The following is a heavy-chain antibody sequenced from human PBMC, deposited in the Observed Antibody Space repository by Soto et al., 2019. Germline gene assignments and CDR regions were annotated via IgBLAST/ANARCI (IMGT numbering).Heavy chain of an antibody. Sequence: QVQLQESGPGLVQPSGTLSLTCAVSSGSITSSNWWSWVRQPPGRGLEWIGEVYHSGSTSYNPSLKNRVTMSVDKSKNQFSLKLSSVTAADTAVYYCARAVAGNSFLDSWGQGILVTVSS. CDR2: VYHSGST. CDR1: SGSITSSNW. J-gene: IGHJ4*02. D-gene: IGHD6-19*01. CDR3: ARAVAGNSFLDS. V-gene: IGHV4-4*02.